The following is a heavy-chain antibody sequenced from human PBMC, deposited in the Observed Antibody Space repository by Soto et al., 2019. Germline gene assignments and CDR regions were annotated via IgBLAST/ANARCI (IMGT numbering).Heavy chain of an antibody. J-gene: IGHJ6*02. CDR2: ISGSGGST. V-gene: IGHV3-23*01. Sequence: EVQLLESGGGLVQPGGSLRLSCAASGFTFSSYAMNWVRQAPGKGLEWVSAISGSGGSTYYADSVKGRFTISRDNSKNTLYLQMNSLRAEDTAVYYCAKDHRELSYGSGSYYLGYYGMDVWGQGTTVTVSS. CDR3: AKDHRELSYGSGSYYLGYYGMDV. D-gene: IGHD3-10*01. CDR1: GFTFSSYA.